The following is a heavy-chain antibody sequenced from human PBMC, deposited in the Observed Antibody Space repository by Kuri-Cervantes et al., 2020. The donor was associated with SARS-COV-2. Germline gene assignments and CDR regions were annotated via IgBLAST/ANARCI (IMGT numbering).Heavy chain of an antibody. CDR3: VRIRAATVIADY. J-gene: IGHJ4*02. Sequence: SGPTLVKPTQTLTLTCTFSGFSLNTSGMCVSWIRQPPGKALEWLARIDWDDDKYYKTSLSTRLSISKDTSKDQVVLTMTNMDPVDTGTYYCVRIRAATVIADYRGQGALVTVSS. CDR2: IDWDDDK. D-gene: IGHD4-11*01. CDR1: GFSLNTSGMC. V-gene: IGHV2-70*11.